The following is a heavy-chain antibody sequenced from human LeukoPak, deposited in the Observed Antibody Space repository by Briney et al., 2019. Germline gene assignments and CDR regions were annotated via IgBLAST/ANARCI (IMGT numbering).Heavy chain of an antibody. CDR3: ARSHSGSLRAPFDH. Sequence: ASVKVSCKASGYTFTNYGIIWVRQAPGQGLEWTGWISGFNGKTKYAQILQGRVTMTTDPHTTTAYMELGSLRSDDTAVYFCARSHSGSLRAPFDHWGQGTLVTVSS. V-gene: IGHV1-18*01. D-gene: IGHD3-22*01. J-gene: IGHJ4*02. CDR1: GYTFTNYG. CDR2: ISGFNGKT.